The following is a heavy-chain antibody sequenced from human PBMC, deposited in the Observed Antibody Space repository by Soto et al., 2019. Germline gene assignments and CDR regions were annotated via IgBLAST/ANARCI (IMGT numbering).Heavy chain of an antibody. D-gene: IGHD1-1*01. J-gene: IGHJ4*02. CDR3: VEGWNDF. CDR1: GFMFSSAW. V-gene: IGHV3-15*01. Sequence: EVQVVESGGDLVEPGGSLRLSCVTSGFMFSSAWMSWVRQAPGKGLEWVARIKSKKDGGARDYAAPVNGRFSISRDDSKSTVYLQMNSLGAEDTALYYCVEGWNDFWGQGTLVTVSS. CDR2: IKSKKDGGAR.